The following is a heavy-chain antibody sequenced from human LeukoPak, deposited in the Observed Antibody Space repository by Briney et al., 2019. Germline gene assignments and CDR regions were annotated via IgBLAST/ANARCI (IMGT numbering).Heavy chain of an antibody. CDR1: GASIRSGDYY. Sequence: SQTLSLTCTVSGASIRSGDYYWSWIRQPPGKGLEWIGYIYDSGSTYYNPSLKSRITIPVDTSENRFSLKLSSVTATDTAVYYCARDCSGGSCYGAFDIWGQGTMVTVSS. D-gene: IGHD2-15*01. V-gene: IGHV4-30-4*01. CDR2: IYDSGST. CDR3: ARDCSGGSCYGAFDI. J-gene: IGHJ3*02.